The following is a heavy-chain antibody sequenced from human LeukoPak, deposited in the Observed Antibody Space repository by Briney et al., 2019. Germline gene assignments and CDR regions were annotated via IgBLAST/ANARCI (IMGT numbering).Heavy chain of an antibody. V-gene: IGHV3-23*01. CDR2: ISGSGGST. CDR3: AKHRQRGTVTIDY. J-gene: IGHJ4*02. CDR1: GFTFSSYG. Sequence: GGSLRLSCAASGFTFSSYGMHWVRQAPGKGLEWVSAISGSGGSTYYADSVKGRFTISRDNSKNTLYLQMNSLRAEDTAVYYCAKHRQRGTVTIDYWGQGTLVTVSS. D-gene: IGHD4-17*01.